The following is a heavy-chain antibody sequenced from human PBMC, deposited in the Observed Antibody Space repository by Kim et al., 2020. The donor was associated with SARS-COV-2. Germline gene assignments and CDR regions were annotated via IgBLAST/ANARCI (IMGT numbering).Heavy chain of an antibody. CDR1: GFTFSSYA. CDR3: ARDRGAGGYQAVY. CDR2: ISYDGSNK. Sequence: GGSLRLSCAASGFTFSSYAMHWVRQAPGKGLEWVAVISYDGSNKYYADSVKGRFTISRDNSKNTLYLQMNSLRAEDTAVYYCARDRGAGGYQAVYWGQGTLVTVSS. J-gene: IGHJ4*02. V-gene: IGHV3-30*04. D-gene: IGHD3-22*01.